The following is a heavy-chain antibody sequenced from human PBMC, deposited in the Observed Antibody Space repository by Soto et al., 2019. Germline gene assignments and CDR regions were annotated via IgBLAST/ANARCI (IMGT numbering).Heavy chain of an antibody. V-gene: IGHV1-69*06. CDR2: IIPISGAA. Sequence: QVQLVQSGAEVKKPGSSVKVSCKASGGTFSNYVVNWVRQAPGQGLEWMGRIIPISGAANYAQKFQGRVTITADKSTSTSYMELRTLISDDTALYYCASGITIFGVGYGMDVWGQGTTVTVSS. J-gene: IGHJ6*02. CDR1: GGTFSNYV. D-gene: IGHD3-3*01. CDR3: ASGITIFGVGYGMDV.